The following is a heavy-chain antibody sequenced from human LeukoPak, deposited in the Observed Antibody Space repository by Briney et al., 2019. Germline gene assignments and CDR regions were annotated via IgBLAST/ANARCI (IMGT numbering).Heavy chain of an antibody. D-gene: IGHD2-15*01. Sequence: AGGSLRLSCAASGFTFNNYWMHWVRQAPGEGLVWISRINSDGRSTNYADSVKGRFNISRDDAKNTLYLQMNSLRPEDTAVYFCAKTHGPYCSGGSCLDYYYYMDVWGKGTTVTVSS. CDR3: AKTHGPYCSGGSCLDYYYYMDV. CDR1: GFTFNNYW. V-gene: IGHV3-74*01. J-gene: IGHJ6*03. CDR2: INSDGRST.